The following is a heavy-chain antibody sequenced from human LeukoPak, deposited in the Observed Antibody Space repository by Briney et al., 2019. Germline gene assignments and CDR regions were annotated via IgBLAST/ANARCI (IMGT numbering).Heavy chain of an antibody. D-gene: IGHD2-2*01. J-gene: IGHJ2*01. CDR3: ASRSSSLNWYFDL. Sequence: GGSLRLSCAASGFTFSSYAMSWVRQAPGKGLEWVSGISGNGGNTYYADSVKGRFTISRDNSKETLYLQMNSLRAEDTAVYYCASRSSSLNWYFDLWGRGTLVTVSS. CDR1: GFTFSSYA. CDR2: ISGNGGNT. V-gene: IGHV3-23*01.